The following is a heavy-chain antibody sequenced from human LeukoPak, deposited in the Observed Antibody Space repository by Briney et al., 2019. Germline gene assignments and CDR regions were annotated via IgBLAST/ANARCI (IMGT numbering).Heavy chain of an antibody. CDR1: GFTFSSYV. V-gene: IGHV3-23*01. D-gene: IGHD5-18*01. J-gene: IGHJ4*02. CDR3: GRTRGYSYGSYFDC. Sequence: PGGSLRLSCAASGFTFSSYVMSWVRQAPGKGLEWVSAISGSGGSTYYADSVKGRFTISRDDAKNSLYLQMNGLRAEDTAVYYCGRTRGYSYGSYFDCWGQGTLVTVSS. CDR2: ISGSGGST.